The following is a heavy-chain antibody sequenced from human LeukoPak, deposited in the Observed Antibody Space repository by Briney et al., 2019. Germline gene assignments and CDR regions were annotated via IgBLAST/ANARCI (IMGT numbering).Heavy chain of an antibody. CDR1: GFTFSNYA. Sequence: PGGSLRLSCSASGFTFSNYAMHWVRQAPGKGLKYLSAISSNGGTTYYADSVKGRFTISRDSSKNTLYLQVSSLRPEDTAVYYCARANGQLWTTPDYWGQGTLVTISS. CDR2: ISSNGGTT. D-gene: IGHD5-18*01. J-gene: IGHJ4*02. V-gene: IGHV3-64D*06. CDR3: ARANGQLWTTPDY.